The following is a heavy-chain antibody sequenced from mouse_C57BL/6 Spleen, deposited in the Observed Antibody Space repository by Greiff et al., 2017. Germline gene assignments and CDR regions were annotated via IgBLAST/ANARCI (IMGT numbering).Heavy chain of an antibody. Sequence: QVQLQQSGPELVKPGASVKISCKASGYAFSSSWMNWVKQRPGKGLEWIGRIYPGDGDTNYNGKFKGKATLTADKSSSTAYMQLSSLTSEDSAVYFCARSPGPYYFDYWGQGTTLTVSS. CDR3: ARSPGPYYFDY. CDR2: IYPGDGDT. CDR1: GYAFSSSW. J-gene: IGHJ2*01. V-gene: IGHV1-82*01.